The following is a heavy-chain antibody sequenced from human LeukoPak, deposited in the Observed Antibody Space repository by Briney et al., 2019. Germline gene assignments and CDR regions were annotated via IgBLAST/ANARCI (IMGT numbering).Heavy chain of an antibody. Sequence: GASVKVSCKASGYTFTSYYMHWVRQAPGQGLEWMGIINPSGGSTSYVQKFQGRVTMTRDMSTSTVYMELSSLRSEDTAVYYCAREGYDSSGYYSNFDYWGQGTLVTVSS. CDR2: INPSGGST. V-gene: IGHV1-46*01. CDR3: AREGYDSSGYYSNFDY. J-gene: IGHJ4*02. D-gene: IGHD3-22*01. CDR1: GYTFTSYY.